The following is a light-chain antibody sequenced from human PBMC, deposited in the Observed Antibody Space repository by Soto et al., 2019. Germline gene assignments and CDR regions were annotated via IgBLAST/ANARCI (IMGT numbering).Light chain of an antibody. CDR2: LAS. J-gene: IGKJ1*01. CDR3: HQRQRWPRT. V-gene: IGKV3-11*01. CDR1: QAVNTR. Sequence: EIVLTQSPATLSSFPGERVTLSCRASQAVNTRLAWYQHKPGQAPRLLIYLASNRAAGVPARFSGSGSGTDFTLNITSLEPEDFAFYYCHQRQRWPRTFGQGTKVDIK.